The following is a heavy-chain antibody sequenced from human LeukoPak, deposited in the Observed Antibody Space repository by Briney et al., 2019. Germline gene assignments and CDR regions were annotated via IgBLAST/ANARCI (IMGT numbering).Heavy chain of an antibody. Sequence: GGSLRLSCAASGFTFSTYWMTWVRQAPGKGLEWVANIKQDGSEKYYVDSVKGRFTISRDNAKNSRYLQMNSLRAEDTAVYYCARGQMPLIDYWGQGTLVTVSS. V-gene: IGHV3-7*03. J-gene: IGHJ4*02. CDR2: IKQDGSEK. CDR1: GFTFSTYW. D-gene: IGHD2-2*01. CDR3: ARGQMPLIDY.